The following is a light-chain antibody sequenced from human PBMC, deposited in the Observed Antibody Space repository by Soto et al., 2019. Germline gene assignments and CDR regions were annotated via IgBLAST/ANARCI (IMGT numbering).Light chain of an antibody. Sequence: ETVMTQSPVTLSVSPGERATLSCRASQSVGSKVAWYQQKPGQAPSRLIYGASTRATGIPVRFSGSGSGTEFTLTISSLQSEDFAVYYCQQYSNWPPVTFGGGTKVDIK. V-gene: IGKV3-15*01. CDR2: GAS. CDR3: QQYSNWPPVT. J-gene: IGKJ4*01. CDR1: QSVGSK.